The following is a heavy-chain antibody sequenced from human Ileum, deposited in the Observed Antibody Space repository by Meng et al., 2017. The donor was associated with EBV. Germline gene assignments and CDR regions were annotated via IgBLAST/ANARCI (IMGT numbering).Heavy chain of an antibody. Sequence: QVRLQESGPGLVQPSETLSLTCTVSGGSSSSYSWSWIRQPPGKGLELIGYIYYSGSTNYNPSLKSRVTISVDTSKNQFSLNLSSVTAADTAVYYCARGGWSLDYWGQGTLVTVSS. CDR1: GGSSSSYS. CDR2: IYYSGST. V-gene: IGHV4-59*08. D-gene: IGHD2-15*01. J-gene: IGHJ4*02. CDR3: ARGGWSLDY.